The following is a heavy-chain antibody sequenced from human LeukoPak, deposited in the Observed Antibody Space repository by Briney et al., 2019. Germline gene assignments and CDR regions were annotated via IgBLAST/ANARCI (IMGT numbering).Heavy chain of an antibody. V-gene: IGHV3-30*03. CDR3: ARVPLGRSSWTIDY. D-gene: IGHD6-13*01. J-gene: IGHJ4*02. CDR2: ISYDGSNK. Sequence: GGSLRLSRAASGFTFSSYGMHWVRQAPGKGLEWVAVISYDGSNKYYADSVKGRFTISRDNSKNTLYLQMNSLRAEDTAVYYCARVPLGRSSWTIDYWGQGTLVTVSS. CDR1: GFTFSSYG.